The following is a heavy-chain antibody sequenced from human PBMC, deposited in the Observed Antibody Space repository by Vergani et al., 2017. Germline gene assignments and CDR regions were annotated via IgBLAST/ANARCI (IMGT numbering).Heavy chain of an antibody. CDR1: GYTFTYRH. D-gene: IGHD4-17*01. CDR2: IVVGSGNT. CDR3: AVTYGDYPY. Sequence: QMQLVQSGAEVKKTGSSVKVSCKASGYTFTYRHLHWVRQAPGQALEWIGWIVVGSGNTNYAQKFQERVTITRDMSTSTAYMELSSLRSEDTAVYYCAVTYGDYPYWGQGTLVTVSS. J-gene: IGHJ4*02. V-gene: IGHV1-45*02.